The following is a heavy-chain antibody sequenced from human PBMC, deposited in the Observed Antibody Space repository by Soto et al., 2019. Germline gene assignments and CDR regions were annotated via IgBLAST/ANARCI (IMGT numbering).Heavy chain of an antibody. J-gene: IGHJ4*02. CDR3: AKRSNTSDGELFGRPKD. CDR2: ISGNGDTT. V-gene: IGHV3-23*01. D-gene: IGHD6-6*01. CDR1: GFTFSSYA. Sequence: XVCLRLSFGGSGFTFSSYAMIWVRQAPGKGLEWVSGISGNGDTTYYADSLKGRFSISRDNSKNTVYLQMNSLRAEDTAVYYCAKRSNTSDGELFGRPKDWGQGTLVTVSS.